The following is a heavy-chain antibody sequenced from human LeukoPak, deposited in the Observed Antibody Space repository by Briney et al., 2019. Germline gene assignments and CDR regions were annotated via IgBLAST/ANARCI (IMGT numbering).Heavy chain of an antibody. D-gene: IGHD6-13*01. CDR2: ISSSSSYT. CDR3: ASVGSIVAAGTLDY. Sequence: GRSLRLSCAASGFTFSDYYMSWIRQAPGKGLEWLSYISSSSSYTNYADSVKGRFIISRDNAKNSLYLQMNSLRAEDTAVYYCASVGSIVAAGTLDYWGQGTLVTVSS. V-gene: IGHV3-11*03. CDR1: GFTFSDYY. J-gene: IGHJ4*02.